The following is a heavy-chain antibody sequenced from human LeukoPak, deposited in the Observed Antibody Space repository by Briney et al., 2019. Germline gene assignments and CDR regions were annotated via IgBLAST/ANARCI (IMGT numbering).Heavy chain of an antibody. CDR1: GFTFSSYA. V-gene: IGHV3-30*04. J-gene: IGHJ5*02. D-gene: IGHD6-19*01. Sequence: PGRSLRLSCAASGFTFSSYAMHWVRQAPGKGLEWVAVISYDGSNKYYADSVKGRFTISRDNSKNTLYLQMNSLRAEDTAVYYCARGKSVAGTGSYWFDPRGQGTLVTVSS. CDR2: ISYDGSNK. CDR3: ARGKSVAGTGSYWFDP.